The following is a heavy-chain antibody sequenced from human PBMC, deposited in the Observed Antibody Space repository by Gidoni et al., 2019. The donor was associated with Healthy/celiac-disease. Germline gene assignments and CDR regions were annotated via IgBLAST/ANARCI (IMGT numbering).Heavy chain of an antibody. CDR3: ARVHDSSSWPISYYYYGMDV. CDR1: GGTFSSYA. V-gene: IGHV1-69*01. Sequence: QVQLVQSGAEVKKPGSSVKVSCKASGGTFSSYAISWVRQAPGQGLEWMGGIIPIFGTANYAQKFQGRVTITADESTSTAYMELSSLRSEDTAVYYCARVHDSSSWPISYYYYGMDVWGQGTTVTVSS. CDR2: IIPIFGTA. J-gene: IGHJ6*02. D-gene: IGHD6-13*01.